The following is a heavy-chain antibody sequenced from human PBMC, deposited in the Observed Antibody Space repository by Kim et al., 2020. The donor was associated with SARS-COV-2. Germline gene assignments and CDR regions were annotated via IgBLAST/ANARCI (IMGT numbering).Heavy chain of an antibody. CDR3: ARATYDRYYYYYYYMDV. J-gene: IGHJ6*03. Sequence: SETLSLTCAVSGGSISSSNWWSWVRQPPGKGLEWIGEIYHSGSTNYNPSLKSRVTISVDKSKNQFSLKLSSVTAADTAVYYCARATYDRYYYYYYYMDVWGKGTTVTVSS. CDR2: IYHSGST. CDR1: GGSISSSNW. V-gene: IGHV4-4*02. D-gene: IGHD5-12*01.